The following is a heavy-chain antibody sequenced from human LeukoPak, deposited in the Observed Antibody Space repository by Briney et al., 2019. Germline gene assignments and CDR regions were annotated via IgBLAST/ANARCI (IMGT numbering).Heavy chain of an antibody. J-gene: IGHJ3*02. CDR1: GGSISGYY. Sequence: MTSETLSLTCTVSGGSISGYYWSWIRQPPGKGLEWIGYIYYSGSTSYNPSLKSRVTISVDTSKNQFSLKLSSVTAADTAVYYCAREGARWEPSFSAFDIWGQGTMVTVS. CDR3: AREGARWEPSFSAFDI. D-gene: IGHD1-26*01. CDR2: IYYSGST. V-gene: IGHV4-59*01.